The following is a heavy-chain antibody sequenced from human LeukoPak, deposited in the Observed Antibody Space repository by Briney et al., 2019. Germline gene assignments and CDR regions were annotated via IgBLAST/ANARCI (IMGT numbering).Heavy chain of an antibody. CDR1: GFTFSNYW. CDR2: INTDGITT. Sequence: GGSLRLSCVGSGFTFSNYWMTWVRQAPGKGLVWVSRINTDGITTTYADSVKGRFTVSRDNAKNTLYLQMNSLRAEDTAVYYCVRDPRYYHYMDVWGKGTTVTVSS. CDR3: VRDPRYYHYMDV. V-gene: IGHV3-74*01. J-gene: IGHJ6*03.